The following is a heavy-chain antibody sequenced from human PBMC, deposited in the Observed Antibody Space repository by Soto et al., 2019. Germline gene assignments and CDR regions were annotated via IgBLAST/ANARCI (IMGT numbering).Heavy chain of an antibody. CDR1: GDSINNSHW. Sequence: QVQLQESGPGLVQPSGTLSLTCAVSGDSINNSHWWSWVRQTPGKGMEWIGETYHSGTTNYNPSLKTPVTISRDMSKDQYSRTMHYVTAAATAVYCCAREVNSSPARGPNWFDPWGQGTLVTVSS. CDR2: TYHSGTT. CDR3: AREVNSSPARGPNWFDP. V-gene: IGHV4-4*01. D-gene: IGHD6-13*01. J-gene: IGHJ5*02.